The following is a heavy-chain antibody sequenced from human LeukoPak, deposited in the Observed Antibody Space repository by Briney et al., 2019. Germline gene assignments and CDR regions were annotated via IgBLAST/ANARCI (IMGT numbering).Heavy chain of an antibody. V-gene: IGHV3-11*04. D-gene: IGHD3-10*01. CDR2: ISSSGGII. CDR3: ARLNYYGSGKYGMDV. J-gene: IGHJ6*02. CDR1: GFTFTDYF. Sequence: GGSLRLSCAASGFTFTDYFMSWIRQAPGKGLEWVSYISSSGGIIYYADSVKGRFTISRDNAKNSLYLQMNSLRAEDTAVYYCARLNYYGSGKYGMDVWGQGTTVTVSS.